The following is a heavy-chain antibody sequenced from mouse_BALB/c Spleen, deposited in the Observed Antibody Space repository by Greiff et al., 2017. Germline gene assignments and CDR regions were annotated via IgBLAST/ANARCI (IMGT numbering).Heavy chain of an antibody. D-gene: IGHD4-1*01. CDR3: ARGELTGTAY. J-gene: IGHJ3*01. V-gene: IGHV5-12-1*01. Sequence: EVNVVESGGGLVKPGGSLKLSCAASGFAFSSYDMSWVRQAPEKRLEWVAYISSGGGSTYYPDTVKGRFNNSKDNAKNNLYLQMSSLKAEDTAMYYCARGELTGTAYWGQGTLVTVAA. CDR1: GFAFSSYD. CDR2: ISSGGGST.